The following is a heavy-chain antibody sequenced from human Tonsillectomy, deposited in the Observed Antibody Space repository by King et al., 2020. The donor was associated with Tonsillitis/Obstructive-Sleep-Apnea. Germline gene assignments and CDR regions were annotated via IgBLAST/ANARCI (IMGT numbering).Heavy chain of an antibody. CDR1: GFTFSSYA. V-gene: IGHV3-64*01. CDR2: ISGNGSGT. J-gene: IGHJ6*03. Sequence: VQLVESGGGLVQPGGSLRLSCAASGFTFSSYAMHWVRQAPGKGLEYVSAISGNGSGTSHANSVKGRFTISRDNSKNTLYLQMGSLRAEDTAVYYCARDQGISFFGVVSYYYMDVWGKGTTVTVSS. CDR3: ARDQGISFFGVVSYYYMDV. D-gene: IGHD3-3*01.